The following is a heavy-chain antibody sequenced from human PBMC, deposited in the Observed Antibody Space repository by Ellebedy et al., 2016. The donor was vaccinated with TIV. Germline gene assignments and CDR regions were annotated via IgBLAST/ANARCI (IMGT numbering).Heavy chain of an antibody. V-gene: IGHV1-2*02. D-gene: IGHD3-10*01. Sequence: AASVKVSCKASGCTFTGYYMHWVRQAPGQGLEWMGWINPNSGGTDYARKFQGRVTMTRDTSITTAYLELNRLRSDDTAVYYCARDLGSGSYPDFWGQGTLVTVSS. J-gene: IGHJ4*02. CDR1: GCTFTGYY. CDR3: ARDLGSGSYPDF. CDR2: INPNSGGT.